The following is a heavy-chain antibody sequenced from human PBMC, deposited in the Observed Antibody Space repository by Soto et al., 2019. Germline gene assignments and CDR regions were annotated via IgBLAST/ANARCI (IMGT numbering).Heavy chain of an antibody. CDR2: FYYSGST. CDR3: ARDLCSTTHCNWFDP. Sequence: PSETLSLTCAGSGRSISSTTWWSWVRQHPGKGLEWIGYFYYSGSTYYNPSLKSRVTISVNTSKNQFSLEVSSVTAADTAVYYCARDLCSTTHCNWFDPWGQGTLVTVSS. V-gene: IGHV4-31*11. D-gene: IGHD2-2*01. J-gene: IGHJ5*02. CDR1: GRSISSTTW.